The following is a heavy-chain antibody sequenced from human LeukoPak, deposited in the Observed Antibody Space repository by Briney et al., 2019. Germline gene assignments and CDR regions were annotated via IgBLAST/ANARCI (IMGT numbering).Heavy chain of an antibody. CDR2: T. CDR3: ARAPGITIFGVVIEDYYYMDV. D-gene: IGHD3-3*01. J-gene: IGHJ6*03. Sequence: TNYNPSPKSRVTISVDTSKNQFSLKLSSVTAADTAVYYCARAPGITIFGVVIEDYYYMDVWDKGTTVTVSS. V-gene: IGHV4-59*01.